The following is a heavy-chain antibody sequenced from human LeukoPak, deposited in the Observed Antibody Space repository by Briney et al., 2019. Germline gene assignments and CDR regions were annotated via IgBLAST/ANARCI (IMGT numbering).Heavy chain of an antibody. Sequence: SVKVSCKASGGTFSSYAISWVRQAPGQGLEWMGGIIPIFGTANYAQKFQGRVTITADESTSIAYMELSSLRSEDTAVYYYARGYSSGWYWLGYWGQGTLVTVSS. D-gene: IGHD6-19*01. V-gene: IGHV1-69*13. J-gene: IGHJ4*02. CDR1: GGTFSSYA. CDR2: IIPIFGTA. CDR3: ARGYSSGWYWLGY.